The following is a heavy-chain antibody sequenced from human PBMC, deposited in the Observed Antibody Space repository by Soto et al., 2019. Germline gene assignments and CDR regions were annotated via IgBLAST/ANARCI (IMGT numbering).Heavy chain of an antibody. CDR2: IFHEGDI. J-gene: IGHJ3*02. CDR1: GGSIASSDW. Sequence: SETLSLTCAVSGGSIASSDWWNWVRQTPEKGLEWIGEIFHEGDIIYNPSLKSRVTISVDTSKNQFSLELSSVTAADTAVYYCARRVLLWFGEFEAPDAFDIWGQGTMVTVSS. D-gene: IGHD3-10*01. V-gene: IGHV4-4*02. CDR3: ARRVLLWFGEFEAPDAFDI.